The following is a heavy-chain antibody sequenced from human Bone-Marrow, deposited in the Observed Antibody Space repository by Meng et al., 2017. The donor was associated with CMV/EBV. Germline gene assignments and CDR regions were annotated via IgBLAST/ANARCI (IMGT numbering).Heavy chain of an antibody. CDR1: GGTFSSYA. CDR2: IIPIFGTA. CDR3: ARDRKYCSSTSCSGNWFDP. J-gene: IGHJ5*02. V-gene: IGHV1-69*05. D-gene: IGHD2-2*01. Sequence: SVKVSCKASGGTFSSYAISWVRQAPGQGLEWMGGIIPIFGTANYAQKFQGRVTITTDESTSTAYMELSSLRSEDTAVYYCARDRKYCSSTSCSGNWFDPWGQGTLVTVSS.